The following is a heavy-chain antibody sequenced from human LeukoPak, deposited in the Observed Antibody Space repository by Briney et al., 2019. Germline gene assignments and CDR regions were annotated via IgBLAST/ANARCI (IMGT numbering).Heavy chain of an antibody. J-gene: IGHJ4*02. V-gene: IGHV3-53*01. CDR2: IYSGGST. Sequence: TGGSLRLSCAASGFTVSSNYMSWVRQAPGKGLEWVSVIYSGGSTYYADSVKGRFTISRDNSKNTLYLQMNSLRAEDAAVYYCARDSPGGSHIVDYWGQGTLVTVSS. D-gene: IGHD1-26*01. CDR3: ARDSPGGSHIVDY. CDR1: GFTVSSNY.